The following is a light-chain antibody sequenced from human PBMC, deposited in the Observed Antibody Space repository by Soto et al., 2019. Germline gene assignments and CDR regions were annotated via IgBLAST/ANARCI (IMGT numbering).Light chain of an antibody. CDR1: QSVLYSSNNKKY. V-gene: IGKV4-1*01. Sequence: IVMTQSPDSLAVSLGERAPINCKSSQSVLYSSNNKKYLAWYQQKPGQPPTPLISWASTRESGVPARFSGSGSGTDCTLAICILQAEDVAGYYCKQYYSTPATFGQGTKVEIK. CDR3: KQYYSTPAT. J-gene: IGKJ2*01. CDR2: WAS.